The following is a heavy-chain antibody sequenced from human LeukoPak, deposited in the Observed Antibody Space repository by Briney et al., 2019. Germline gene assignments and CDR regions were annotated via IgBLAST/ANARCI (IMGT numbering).Heavy chain of an antibody. V-gene: IGHV4-39*01. D-gene: IGHD3-3*01. Sequence: SETLSLTCTASGASITRSGYYWGWIRQAPGKGLEWIGNIFHTGTTSYNTSLESRLTIVADTSTNRVSLNMSSVTVADTAVYYCVRRQDVYDFDQRGYYPADYWGQGILVTVSS. J-gene: IGHJ4*02. CDR1: GASITRSGYY. CDR3: VRRQDVYDFDQRGYYPADY. CDR2: IFHTGTT.